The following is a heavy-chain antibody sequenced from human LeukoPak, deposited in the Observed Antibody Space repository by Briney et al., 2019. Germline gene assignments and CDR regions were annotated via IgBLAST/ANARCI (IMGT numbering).Heavy chain of an antibody. J-gene: IGHJ4*02. CDR2: IYYSGST. CDR3: ARVGGTYYDILTGYSRPYYFDY. CDR1: GGSISSYY. V-gene: IGHV4-59*01. D-gene: IGHD3-9*01. Sequence: PSETLSLTCTVSGGSISSYYWSWIRQPPGKGLEWIGYIYYSGSTNYNPSLKSRVTISVDTSKNQFSLKLSSVTAADTAVYYCARVGGTYYDILTGYSRPYYFDYWGQGTLVTVSS.